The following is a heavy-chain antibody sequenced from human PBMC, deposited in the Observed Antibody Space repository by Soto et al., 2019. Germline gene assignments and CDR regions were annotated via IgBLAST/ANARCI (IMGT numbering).Heavy chain of an antibody. CDR2: INAGNGNT. CDR3: ARYPLVTLSQRSGGSHLDY. D-gene: IGHD2-15*01. V-gene: IGHV1-3*01. CDR1: GYTFTSYA. J-gene: IGHJ4*02. Sequence: ASVKVSCKASGYTFTSYAMHWVRQAPGQRLEWMGWINAGNGNTKYSQKFQGRVTITRDTSASTAYMELSSLRSEDTAVYYCARYPLVTLSQRSGGSHLDYWGQGTLVTVSS.